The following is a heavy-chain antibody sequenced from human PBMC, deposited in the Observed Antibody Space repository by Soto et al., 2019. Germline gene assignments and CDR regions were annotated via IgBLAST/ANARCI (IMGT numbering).Heavy chain of an antibody. J-gene: IGHJ3*02. Sequence: ASVKVSCTASGYNFTGYYMHWVRQAPGQGLEWMGWINPNNGGTNYAQKFQGRVTITRDTSASTAYMELSSLKSEDTAVYYCARTAMGAVSGAGSFDMWGQGTKVTVSS. V-gene: IGHV1-2*02. CDR3: ARTAMGAVSGAGSFDM. CDR2: INPNNGGT. CDR1: GYNFTGYY. D-gene: IGHD1-26*01.